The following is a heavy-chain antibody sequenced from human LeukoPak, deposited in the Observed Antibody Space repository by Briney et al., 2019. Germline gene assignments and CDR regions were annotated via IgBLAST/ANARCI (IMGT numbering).Heavy chain of an antibody. J-gene: IGHJ4*02. CDR2: IYYSGST. CDR3: ARGNPFNTAMVPGLGY. V-gene: IGHV4-39*01. D-gene: IGHD5-18*01. Sequence: PSETLSLTCTVSGGSISSSSYYWGWIRHPPGKGLEWIGSIYYSGSTYYNPSLKSRVTISVDTSKNQFSLKLSSVTAADTAVYYCARGNPFNTAMVPGLGYWGQGTLVTVSS. CDR1: GGSISSSSYY.